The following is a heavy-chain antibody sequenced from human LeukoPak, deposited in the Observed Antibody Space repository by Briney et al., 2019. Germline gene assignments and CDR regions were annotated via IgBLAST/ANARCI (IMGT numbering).Heavy chain of an antibody. CDR1: GFAFSSSW. Sequence: GGSLRLSCAASGFAFSSSWMSWVRQAPGKGLEWVANIKQDGSEKYYVDSVKGRFTISRDNAKNSLYLQMNSLRAEDTAVYYCAREGGRFLEWLDYYMDVWGKGTTVTVSS. J-gene: IGHJ6*03. CDR2: IKQDGSEK. CDR3: AREGGRFLEWLDYYMDV. D-gene: IGHD3-3*01. V-gene: IGHV3-7*01.